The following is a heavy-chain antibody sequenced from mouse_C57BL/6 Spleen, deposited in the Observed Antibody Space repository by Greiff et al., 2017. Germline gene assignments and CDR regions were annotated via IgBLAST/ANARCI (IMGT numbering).Heavy chain of an antibody. CDR2: FDPANGNA. D-gene: IGHD1-1*01. CDR1: GSNIKHTY. Sequence: EVPLQVSVAVLVRPGASVKLSCTASGSNIKHTYMLGVKQRPEHGLEWIGRFDPANGNAKYAPKVVGKATIAADTSSNTAYLQLSSLTSEDAAIYYCARDCNGSRLGYWDEGTLVAVSA. CDR3: ARDCNGSRLGY. V-gene: IGHV14-3*01. J-gene: IGHJ3*01.